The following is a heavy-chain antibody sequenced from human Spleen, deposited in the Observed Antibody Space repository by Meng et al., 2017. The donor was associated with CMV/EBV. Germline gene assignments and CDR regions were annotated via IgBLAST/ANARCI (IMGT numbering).Heavy chain of an antibody. Sequence: GESLKISCAASGFTFSSYEMNWVRQAPGKGLEWVSYISSSGGSTYYADSVKGRFTISRDNSKNTLYLQMNSLRAEDTAVYYCAKAGIISGMDVWGQGTTVTVSS. CDR2: ISSSGGST. V-gene: IGHV3-23*01. CDR1: GFTFSSYE. J-gene: IGHJ6*02. D-gene: IGHD3-10*01. CDR3: AKAGIISGMDV.